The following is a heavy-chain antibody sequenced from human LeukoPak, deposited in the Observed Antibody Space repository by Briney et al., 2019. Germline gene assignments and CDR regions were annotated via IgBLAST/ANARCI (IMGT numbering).Heavy chain of an antibody. J-gene: IGHJ3*02. CDR3: ARQTGLGYCSGGNCHSDAFDI. V-gene: IGHV4-59*08. Sequence: SETLSLTCTGSGGSISSYYWSWIRQPPGKGLEWIGYISYSGITNYNPSLKSRVTISIDTSKNQFSLGLTSVTAADTAVYYCARQTGLGYCSGGNCHSDAFDIWGQGTMVAVSS. CDR1: GGSISSYY. D-gene: IGHD2-15*01. CDR2: ISYSGIT.